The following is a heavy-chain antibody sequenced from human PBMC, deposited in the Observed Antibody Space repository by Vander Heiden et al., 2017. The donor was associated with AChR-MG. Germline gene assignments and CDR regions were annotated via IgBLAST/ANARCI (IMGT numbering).Heavy chain of an antibody. CDR1: GGPLGSCSSC. Sequence: QLQLQDSGPGLVKPSETVSPTCTVSGGPLGSCSSCSGVIRQPPRKGLEWIGSIYYSGSTYYNPSLKSRVTISVDTSKNQFSLKLSSVTAADTAVYYCARLKGYYYGSGSYSLWGQGTLATVSS. D-gene: IGHD3-10*01. CDR2: IYYSGST. J-gene: IGHJ4*02. V-gene: IGHV4-39*01. CDR3: ARLKGYYYGSGSYSL.